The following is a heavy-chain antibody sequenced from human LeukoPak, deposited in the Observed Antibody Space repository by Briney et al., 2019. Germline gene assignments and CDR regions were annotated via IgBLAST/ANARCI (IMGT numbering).Heavy chain of an antibody. Sequence: PSETLSLTCAVYGGSFSGYYWSWIRQPPGKGLEWIGEINHSGSTNYNPSLKSRVTISVDTSKNQFSLKLSSVTAADTAVYYCARGTMTTVTYYFDFWGQGTLVTVSS. J-gene: IGHJ4*02. V-gene: IGHV4-34*01. CDR1: GGSFSGYY. CDR2: INHSGST. D-gene: IGHD4-17*01. CDR3: ARGTMTTVTYYFDF.